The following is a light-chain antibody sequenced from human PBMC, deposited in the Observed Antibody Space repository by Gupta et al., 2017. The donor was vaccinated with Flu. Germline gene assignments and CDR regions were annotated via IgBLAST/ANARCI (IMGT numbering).Light chain of an antibody. CDR1: QRISTW. CDR2: TAS. V-gene: IGKV1-12*01. Sequence: GDRVTITCRASQRISTWLAWYQQKPGKAPKLLIYTASTLESGVPSRFSGSGSGTDFTLSISNLQPEDFATYYCQQGNSFPLTFGGGTKVEIK. CDR3: QQGNSFPLT. J-gene: IGKJ4*01.